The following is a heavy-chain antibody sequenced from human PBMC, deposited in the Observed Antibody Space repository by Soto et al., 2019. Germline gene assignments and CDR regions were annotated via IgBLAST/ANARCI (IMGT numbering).Heavy chain of an antibody. Sequence: EVQLVESGGDLVQPGGSLKLSCVASGFTFSGSAVHWVRQASGKGLEWVGRVGSKTSSYTTKYAASVNGRFTISRDDSKNTAYLLLNSLKNEDTAVYYCTLAGDWGQGTLVTVAS. J-gene: IGHJ4*02. V-gene: IGHV3-73*02. CDR1: GFTFSGSA. D-gene: IGHD4-17*01. CDR3: TLAGD. CDR2: VGSKTSSYTT.